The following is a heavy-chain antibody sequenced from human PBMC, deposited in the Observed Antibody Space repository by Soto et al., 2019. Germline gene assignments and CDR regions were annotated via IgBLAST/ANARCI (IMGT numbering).Heavy chain of an antibody. CDR2: IYYSGST. CDR1: GGSISSSSYY. J-gene: IGHJ5*02. CDR3: AKAGTLEYNWFDP. D-gene: IGHD6-19*01. V-gene: IGHV4-39*01. Sequence: PXGTLSLTCTVSGGSISSSSYYWGWIRQPPGKGLEWIGSIYYSGSTYYNPSLKSRVTISVDTSKNQFSLKLSSVTAADTAVYYCAKAGTLEYNWFDPWGQGTLVTVSS.